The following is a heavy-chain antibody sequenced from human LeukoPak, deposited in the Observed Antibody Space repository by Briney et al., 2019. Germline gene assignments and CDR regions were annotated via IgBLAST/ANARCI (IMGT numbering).Heavy chain of an antibody. D-gene: IGHD4-17*01. CDR3: ARGGDYGDYTAAFDY. J-gene: IGHJ4*02. Sequence: SETLSLTCTVSGGSISSGDYYWSWIRQPPGKGLEWIGYIYHSGSTYYNPSLKSRVTISVDRSKNQFSLKLSSVTAADTAVYYCARGGDYGDYTAAFDYWGQGTLVTVSS. CDR2: IYHSGST. V-gene: IGHV4-30-2*01. CDR1: GGSISSGDYY.